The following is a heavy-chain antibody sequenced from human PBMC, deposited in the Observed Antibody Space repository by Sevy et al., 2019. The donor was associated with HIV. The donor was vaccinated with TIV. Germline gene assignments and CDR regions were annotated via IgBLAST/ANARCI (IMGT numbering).Heavy chain of an antibody. CDR2: IHHSGTT. CDR1: GGSVSGYF. D-gene: IGHD3-22*01. V-gene: IGHV4-59*02. CDR3: TRVDSSGHSDY. Sequence: SETLSLTCTVSGGSVSGYFWSWIRQPPGRGLEWIGNIHHSGTTKNNPSLKSRLTISVDTSKNQFSLILTSATAADTAVYYCTRVDSSGHSDYWGQGTPVTVSS. J-gene: IGHJ4*02.